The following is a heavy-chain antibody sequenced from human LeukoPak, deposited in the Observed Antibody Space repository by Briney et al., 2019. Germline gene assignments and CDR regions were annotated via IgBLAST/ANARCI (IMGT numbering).Heavy chain of an antibody. CDR1: RGTFSSYA. V-gene: IGHV1-69*06. J-gene: IGHJ3*02. CDR3: ARDVGAKIAFDI. Sequence: SVKVSCKASRGTFSSYAISWVRQAPGQGLEWMGGIIPIFGTANYAQNFQGRVTITADKSTSTAYMELSSLRSEDTAVYYCARDVGAKIAFDIWGQGTMVAVSS. CDR2: IIPIFGTA. D-gene: IGHD1-26*01.